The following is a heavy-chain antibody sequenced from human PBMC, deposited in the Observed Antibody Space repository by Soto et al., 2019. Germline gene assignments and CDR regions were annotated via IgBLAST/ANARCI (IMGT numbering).Heavy chain of an antibody. CDR1: GFTFSSDS. V-gene: IGHV3-21*04. CDR2: ISSSSSYI. D-gene: IGHD1-26*01. Sequence: EVQLVESGGGLVKPGGSLRLSCAASGFTFSSDSMNWVRQAPGKGLEWVSSISSSSSYIYYADSVKGRFTISRDNAKNSLYLQMNSLRAEDTAVYYCAKDLSPSSGTYYGYFDYWGQGTLVTVSS. CDR3: AKDLSPSSGTYYGYFDY. J-gene: IGHJ4*02.